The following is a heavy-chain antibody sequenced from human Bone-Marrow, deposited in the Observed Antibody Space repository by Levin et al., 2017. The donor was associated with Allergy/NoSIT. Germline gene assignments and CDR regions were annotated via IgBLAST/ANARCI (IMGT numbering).Heavy chain of an antibody. D-gene: IGHD7-27*01. Sequence: SETLSLTCGVSDDSISSSNWWTWVRQPPGKGLEWIGEIYHSGSTNYNPSLKSRVTISVEKSKNQFSLKLSSVTATDTAVYYCARRNVLAPGEDWFDPWGQGTLVTVSS. CDR1: DDSISSSNW. CDR3: ARRNVLAPGEDWFDP. CDR2: IYHSGST. V-gene: IGHV4-4*02. J-gene: IGHJ5*02.